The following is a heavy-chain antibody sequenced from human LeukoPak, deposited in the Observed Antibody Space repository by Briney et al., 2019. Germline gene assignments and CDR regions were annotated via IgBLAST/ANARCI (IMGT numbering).Heavy chain of an antibody. CDR3: ARDGDSSGWYKYFDY. V-gene: IGHV3-7*01. CDR1: GFTFSSYW. D-gene: IGHD6-19*01. Sequence: GGSLRLSCAASGFTFSSYWMSWVRQAPGKGLEWVANIKQDGSEKYYVYSVKGRFTISRDNAKNSLYLQMNSLRAEDTAVYYCARDGDSSGWYKYFDYWGQGTLVTVSS. CDR2: IKQDGSEK. J-gene: IGHJ4*02.